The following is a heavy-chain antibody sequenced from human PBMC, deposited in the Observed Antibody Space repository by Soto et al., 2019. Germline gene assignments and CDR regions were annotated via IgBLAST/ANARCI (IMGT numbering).Heavy chain of an antibody. CDR3: ARENVRLVAGALDI. V-gene: IGHV3-21*01. J-gene: IGHJ3*02. CDR1: GFTFSSCS. D-gene: IGHD3-9*01. CDR2: ISSSSSYI. Sequence: GGSLRLSCAASGFTFSSCSMNWVRQAPGKGLEWVSSISSSSSYIYYADSVKGRFTISRDNSKNTLYLQMNSLRAEDTAVYYCARENVRLVAGALDIWGQGTMVTVSS.